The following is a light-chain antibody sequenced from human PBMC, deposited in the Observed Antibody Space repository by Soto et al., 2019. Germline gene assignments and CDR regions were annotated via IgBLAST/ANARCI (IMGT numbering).Light chain of an antibody. CDR1: QDISNY. V-gene: IGKV1-33*01. CDR3: QQYHDSPMNT. Sequence: DIQMTQSPSSLSASVGDRVTITCQASQDISNYLNWYQQKPGKAPKLLIYDASNLETGVPSRFSGSGSGTDFTFTISSLQPEDIATYYCQQYHDSPMNTFGQGTKLQIK. J-gene: IGKJ2*01. CDR2: DAS.